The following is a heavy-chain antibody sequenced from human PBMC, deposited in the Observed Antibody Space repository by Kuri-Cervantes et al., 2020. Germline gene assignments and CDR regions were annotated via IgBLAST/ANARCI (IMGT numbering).Heavy chain of an antibody. Sequence: SETLSLTCTVSGGSISSYYWSWIRQPPGKGLEWIGEINHSGSTNYNPSLKSRVTISVDTSKNQFSLKLSSVTAADTAVYYCARGTRRSWYFDLWGRGTLVTVSS. CDR2: INHSGST. J-gene: IGHJ2*01. V-gene: IGHV4-34*01. CDR3: ARGTRRSWYFDL. CDR1: GGSISSYY.